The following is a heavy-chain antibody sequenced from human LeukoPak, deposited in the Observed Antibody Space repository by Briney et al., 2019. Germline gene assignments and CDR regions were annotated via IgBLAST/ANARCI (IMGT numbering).Heavy chain of an antibody. CDR3: AKTRSGYDYGAFDY. V-gene: IGHV3-30*02. CDR1: GFTFSSYG. CDR2: IRYDGSNK. D-gene: IGHD5-12*01. J-gene: IGHJ4*02. Sequence: GGSLRLSCAASGFTFSSYGMHWVRQAPGKGLEWVAFIRYDGSNKYYADSVKGRFTISRDNSKNTLYLQMNSLRAEDTAVYYCAKTRSGYDYGAFDYWGQGTLVTVSS.